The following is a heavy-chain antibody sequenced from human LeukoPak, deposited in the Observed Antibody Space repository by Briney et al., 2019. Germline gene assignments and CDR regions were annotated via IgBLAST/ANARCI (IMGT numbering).Heavy chain of an antibody. J-gene: IGHJ3*02. D-gene: IGHD2-15*01. CDR3: TSKMVVVAAATEPAFDI. CDR1: GFTFSGSA. V-gene: IGHV3-73*01. Sequence: GGSLRLSCAASGFTFSGSAMHWVRQASGKGLEWVGRIRSKINSYATAYAASVKGRFTISRDDSKNTVYLQMNSLKTEDTAVYYCTSKMVVVAAATEPAFDIWGQGTMVTVSS. CDR2: IRSKINSYAT.